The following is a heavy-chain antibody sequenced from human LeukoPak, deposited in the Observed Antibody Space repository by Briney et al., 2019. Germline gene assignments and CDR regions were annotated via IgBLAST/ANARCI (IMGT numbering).Heavy chain of an antibody. V-gene: IGHV3-49*04. Sequence: GGSLRLSCTASGFTFGDYAMSWVRQAPGEGLGWVGFIRSKAYGGTTEYAASVKGRFTISRDDSKSIAYLQMNSLKTEDTAVYYCTRDLVLVAGPSVWGHGFDPWGQGTLVTVSS. J-gene: IGHJ5*02. D-gene: IGHD3-16*01. CDR1: GFTFGDYA. CDR3: TRDLVLVAGPSVWGHGFDP. CDR2: IRSKAYGGTT.